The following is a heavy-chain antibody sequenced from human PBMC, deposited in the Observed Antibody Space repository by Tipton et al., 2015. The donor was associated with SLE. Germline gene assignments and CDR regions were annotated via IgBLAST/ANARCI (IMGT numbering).Heavy chain of an antibody. V-gene: IGHV3-30-3*01. CDR2: ISYDGSNK. Sequence: RSLRLSCAASGFTFSSYAMHWVRQAPGKGLEWVAVISYDGSNKYYADSVKGRFTISRDNSKNTLYLQMNSLRAEDTAVYYCVKDPSQQLVWAYFQHWGQGTLVTVSS. J-gene: IGHJ1*01. CDR1: GFTFSSYA. CDR3: VKDPSQQLVWAYFQH. D-gene: IGHD6-13*01.